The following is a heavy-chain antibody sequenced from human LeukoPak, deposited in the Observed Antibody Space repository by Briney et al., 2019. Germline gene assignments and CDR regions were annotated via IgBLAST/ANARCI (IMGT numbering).Heavy chain of an antibody. CDR1: GYTFTSYD. CDR2: MNPNSGNT. D-gene: IGHD2-8*01. Sequence: ASVKVSCKASGYTFTSYDINWVRQATGQGLEWMGWMNPNSGNTGYAQKFQGRVTMTRSTSISTAYMELSSLRSEDTAVYSCATYCTDAVCPGRFFQHWGQGTLVTVSS. CDR3: ATYCTDAVCPGRFFQH. J-gene: IGHJ1*01. V-gene: IGHV1-8*01.